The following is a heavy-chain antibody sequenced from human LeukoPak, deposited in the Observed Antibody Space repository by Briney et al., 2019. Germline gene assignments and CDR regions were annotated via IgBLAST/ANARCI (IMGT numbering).Heavy chain of an antibody. D-gene: IGHD4-11*01. CDR1: GGSINSTRYY. J-gene: IGHJ6*03. Sequence: SETLSLTCTVSGGSINSTRYYWGWIRQPPGKCLEWIGSIYYSGDTHYNPSLRSRVTISVYTSKNQFSLRMHSMTAADTSFYYCATGSMTTRYYYYFHMDVWGTGTTVTVSS. V-gene: IGHV4-39*01. CDR3: ATGSMTTRYYYYFHMDV. CDR2: IYYSGDT.